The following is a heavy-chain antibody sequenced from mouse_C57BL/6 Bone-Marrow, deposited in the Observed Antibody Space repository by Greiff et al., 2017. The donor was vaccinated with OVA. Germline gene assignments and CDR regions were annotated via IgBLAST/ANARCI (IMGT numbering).Heavy chain of an antibody. J-gene: IGHJ1*03. CDR3: TPLGRGYFDV. CDR1: GFNIKDYY. Sequence: VHVKQSGAELVRPGASVKLSCTASGFNIKDYYMHWVKQRPEQGLEWIGRIDPEDGDTEYAPKFKGKATMTADTSSNTAYLQLSSLTSEDTAVYYCTPLGRGYFDVWGTGTTVTVSS. D-gene: IGHD4-1*01. CDR2: IDPEDGDT. V-gene: IGHV14-1*01.